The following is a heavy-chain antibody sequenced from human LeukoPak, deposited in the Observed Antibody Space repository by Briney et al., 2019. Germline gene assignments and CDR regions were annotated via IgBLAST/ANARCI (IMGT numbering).Heavy chain of an antibody. CDR3: AKVRSTVTTAVWFDR. J-gene: IGHJ5*02. CDR1: GFTFSSYA. V-gene: IGHV3-23*01. D-gene: IGHD4-11*01. Sequence: GGSLRLSCAASGFTFSSYAMRWVRQAPGKGLEWVSAISGSGGSTYYADSVKGRFTISRDNSKNTLYLQMNILRAEDTAVYYCAKVRSTVTTAVWFDRWGQGTLVIVSS. CDR2: ISGSGGST.